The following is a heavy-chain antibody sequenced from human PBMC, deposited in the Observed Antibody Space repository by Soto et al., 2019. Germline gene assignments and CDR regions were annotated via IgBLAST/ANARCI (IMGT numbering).Heavy chain of an antibody. J-gene: IGHJ6*03. Sequence: SETLSLTCTVSGGSISSYYWSWIRQPPGKGLEWIGYIYYSGSTNYNPSLKSRVTISVDTSKNQFSLKLSSVTAADTAVYYCARIGMVFYYMDVWGKGTTVTVSS. D-gene: IGHD2-8*01. CDR2: IYYSGST. CDR1: GGSISSYY. V-gene: IGHV4-59*08. CDR3: ARIGMVFYYMDV.